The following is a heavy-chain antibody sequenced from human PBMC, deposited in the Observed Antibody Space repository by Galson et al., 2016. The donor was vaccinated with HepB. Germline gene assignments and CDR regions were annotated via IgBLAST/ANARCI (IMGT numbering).Heavy chain of an antibody. CDR3: TQVSFLGRGLTN. CDR2: TYYRSKWYN. Sequence: CAISGDSVSSNIAAWNWIRQSPSRGLEWLGRTYYRSKWYNDYVPSVKSRITISPDTSKNQFSLQLKSVTPEDTAVYYCTQVSFLGRGLTNWGQGILVTVSS. J-gene: IGHJ4*02. D-gene: IGHD3/OR15-3a*01. V-gene: IGHV6-1*01. CDR1: GDSVSSNIAA.